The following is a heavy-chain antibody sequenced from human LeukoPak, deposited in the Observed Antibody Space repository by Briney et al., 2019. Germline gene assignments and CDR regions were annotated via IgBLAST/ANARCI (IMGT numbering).Heavy chain of an antibody. CDR3: ARNYYDSSGQGWFDP. D-gene: IGHD3-22*01. J-gene: IGHJ5*02. CDR2: IYYSGST. Sequence: KASETLSLTCTVSGGSISSYYWSWIRQPPGKGLEWIGYIYYSGSTNYNPSLKSRVTISVDTSKNQFSPKLSSVTAADTAVYYCARNYYDSSGQGWFDPWGQGTLVTVSS. CDR1: GGSISSYY. V-gene: IGHV4-59*08.